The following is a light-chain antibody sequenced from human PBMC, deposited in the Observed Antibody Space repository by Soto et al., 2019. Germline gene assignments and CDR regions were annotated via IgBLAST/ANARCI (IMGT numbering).Light chain of an antibody. Sequence: EIVLTQSPGTLSLSPGERATLSCRASQSVSSSYLAWYQQKPGQAPRLLIYGASSRATGIPDRFSGSGSGTDFTLTISRLEPEDLAGYDCKQYGSSPRTFGQGTKVEIK. V-gene: IGKV3-20*01. CDR3: KQYGSSPRT. CDR1: QSVSSSY. CDR2: GAS. J-gene: IGKJ1*01.